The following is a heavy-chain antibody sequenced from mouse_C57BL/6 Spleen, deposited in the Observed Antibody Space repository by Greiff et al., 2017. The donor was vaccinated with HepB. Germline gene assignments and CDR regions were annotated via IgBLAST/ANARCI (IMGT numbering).Heavy chain of an antibody. V-gene: IGHV1-69*01. CDR3: ARSYYGSYYYAMDY. CDR2: IDPSDSYT. Sequence: QVQLKQPGAELVMPGASVKLSCKASGYTFTSYWMHWVKQRPGQGLEWIGEIDPSDSYTNYNQKFKGKSTLTVDKSSSTAYMQLSSLTSEDSAVYYCARSYYGSYYYAMDYWGQGTSVTVSS. J-gene: IGHJ4*01. D-gene: IGHD1-1*01. CDR1: GYTFTSYW.